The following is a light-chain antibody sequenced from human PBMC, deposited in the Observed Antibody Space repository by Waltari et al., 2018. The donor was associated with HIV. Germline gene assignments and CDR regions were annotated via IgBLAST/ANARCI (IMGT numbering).Light chain of an antibody. CDR2: SSK. Sequence: QTVVTQEPSLSVSPGGTVTLTCGLTFGSVSSGNYPSWYQQTPGPPPRALIYSSKARASGLPVRFSGSILGDKAALTITGAQADDESDYYCSLYLDSGVSVFGGGTRLSV. J-gene: IGLJ3*02. CDR3: SLYLDSGVSV. V-gene: IGLV8-61*01. CDR1: FGSVSSGNY.